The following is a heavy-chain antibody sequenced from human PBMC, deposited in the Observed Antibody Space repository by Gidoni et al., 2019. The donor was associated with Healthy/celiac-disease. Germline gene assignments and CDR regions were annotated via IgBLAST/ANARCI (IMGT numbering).Heavy chain of an antibody. CDR3: ARHRESAMTIAKWFDP. CDR2: IYYSGST. D-gene: IGHD3-3*01. Sequence: QLQLQESGPGLVKPSETLSLTCTVSGGSISSSSYYWGWIRQPPGKGLEWIGSIYYSGSTYYNPSLKSRVTISVDTSKNQFSLKLSSVTAADTAVYYCARHRESAMTIAKWFDPWGQGTLVTVSS. V-gene: IGHV4-39*01. J-gene: IGHJ5*02. CDR1: GGSISSSSYY.